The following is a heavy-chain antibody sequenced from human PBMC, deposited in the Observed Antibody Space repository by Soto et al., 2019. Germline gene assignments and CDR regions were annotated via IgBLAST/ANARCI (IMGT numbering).Heavy chain of an antibody. J-gene: IGHJ5*02. D-gene: IGHD4-17*01. CDR3: ARWGYGDYVIRWFDP. CDR2: IYYSGST. V-gene: IGHV4-39*01. Sequence: SETLSLTCTVSGGSISSSSYYWGWIRQPPGKGLEWIGSIYYSGSTYYNPSLKSRVTISVDTSKNQFSLKLSSVTAADTAVYYCARWGYGDYVIRWFDPWGQGTLVTVSS. CDR1: GGSISSSSYY.